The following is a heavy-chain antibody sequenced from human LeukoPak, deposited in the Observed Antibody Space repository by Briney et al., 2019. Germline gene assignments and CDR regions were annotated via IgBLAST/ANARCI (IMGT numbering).Heavy chain of an antibody. CDR3: ARPSGSIAAAGV. Sequence: GGSLRLSCAASGFTFSSYSMNWVRQAPGKGLEWVSSISSSSSYIYYADSVKGRFTISRDNAKNSLYLQMNSLRAEDTAVYYCARPSGSIAAAGVWGQGTLVTVSP. CDR1: GFTFSSYS. J-gene: IGHJ4*02. CDR2: ISSSSSYI. D-gene: IGHD6-13*01. V-gene: IGHV3-21*01.